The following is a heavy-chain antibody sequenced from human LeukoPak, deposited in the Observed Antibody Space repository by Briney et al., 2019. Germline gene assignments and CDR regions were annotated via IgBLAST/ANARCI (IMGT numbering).Heavy chain of an antibody. CDR2: ISGSGSGT. CDR1: GFTFTSHA. J-gene: IGHJ4*02. V-gene: IGHV3-23*01. CDR3: AKEDTIFGVVIPPFDY. Sequence: QTGGSLRLSCAASGFTFTSHAMRWVRQAPGKGLEWVSSISGSGSGTYYADSVKGRFTISRDNSKNTLYLQMNSLRAEDTAVYYCAKEDTIFGVVIPPFDYWGQGTLVTVSP. D-gene: IGHD3-3*01.